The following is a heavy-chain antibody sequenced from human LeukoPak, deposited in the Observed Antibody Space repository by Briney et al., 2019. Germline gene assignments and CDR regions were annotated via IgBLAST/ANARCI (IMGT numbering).Heavy chain of an antibody. CDR2: INTNTGNP. D-gene: IGHD2-2*01. V-gene: IGHV7-4-1*02. CDR1: GYTFTSYA. Sequence: ASVTVSCTASGYTFTSYAMNWVRQAPGQGLEWMGWINTNTGNPTYAQGFTGRFVFSLDTSVSTAYLQINSLKAEDTAVYYCARVGYCSSTSCYLTVLDYWGQGTLVTVSS. CDR3: ARVGYCSSTSCYLTVLDY. J-gene: IGHJ4*02.